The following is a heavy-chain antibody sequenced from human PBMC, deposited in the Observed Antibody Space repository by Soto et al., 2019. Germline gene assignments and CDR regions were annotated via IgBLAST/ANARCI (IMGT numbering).Heavy chain of an antibody. J-gene: IGHJ5*02. CDR3: ARGLFNYDILTGYAGEWFDP. Sequence: ASVKVSCKASGYTFTSYDINWVRQATGQGLEWMGWMNPNSGNTGYAQKFQGRVTMTRNTSISTAYMELSSLGSEDTAVYYCARGLFNYDILTGYAGEWFDPWGQGTLVTVSS. D-gene: IGHD3-9*01. CDR2: MNPNSGNT. CDR1: GYTFTSYD. V-gene: IGHV1-8*01.